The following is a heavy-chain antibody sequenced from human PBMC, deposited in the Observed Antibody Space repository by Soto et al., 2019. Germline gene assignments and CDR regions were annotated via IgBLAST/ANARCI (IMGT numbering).Heavy chain of an antibody. CDR1: GFTFTSYA. D-gene: IGHD2-2*01. Sequence: GGSLRISCAASGFTFTSYAISWGRQAPGKGLEWVSVISATGGSTYYADAVKGRSTISKENTRNTLYLKMNSLRAEDTALYYCEKGGYCTSTSCPRWFAPWGQEPLVTVSS. CDR2: ISATGGST. V-gene: IGHV3-23*01. J-gene: IGHJ5*02. CDR3: EKGGYCTSTSCPRWFAP.